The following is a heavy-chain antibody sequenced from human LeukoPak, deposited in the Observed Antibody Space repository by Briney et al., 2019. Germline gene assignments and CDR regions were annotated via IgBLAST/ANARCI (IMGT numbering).Heavy chain of an antibody. CDR2: IIPIFGTA. D-gene: IGHD3-3*01. J-gene: IGHJ6*02. CDR3: ARAVGDYDSDYYYYYGMDV. Sequence: ASVKVSCKASGGTFSSYAISWVRQAPGQGLEWMGGIIPIFGTANYAQKFQGRVTITADESTSTAYMELSSLRSEDTAVYYCARAVGDYDSDYYYYYGMDVWGQGTTDTVSS. CDR1: GGTFSSYA. V-gene: IGHV1-69*13.